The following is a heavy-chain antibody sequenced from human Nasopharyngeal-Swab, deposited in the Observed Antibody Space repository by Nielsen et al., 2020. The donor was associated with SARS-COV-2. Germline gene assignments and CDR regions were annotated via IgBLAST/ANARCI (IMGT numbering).Heavy chain of an antibody. CDR1: GFTFSNYW. CDR2: IDMRGRTT. Sequence: GESLKISCATSGFTFSNYWMHWVRQAPGKGPEWVARIDMRGRTTTHADSVKGRFTISRDNAKNTLSLQMNSLTPADTAVYFCVRGPVEGATGYFQFWGQGTLVTVSS. J-gene: IGHJ1*01. CDR3: VRGPVEGATGYFQF. V-gene: IGHV3-74*03. D-gene: IGHD1-26*01.